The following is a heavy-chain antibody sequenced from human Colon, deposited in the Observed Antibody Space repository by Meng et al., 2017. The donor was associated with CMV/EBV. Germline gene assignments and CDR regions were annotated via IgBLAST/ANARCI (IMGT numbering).Heavy chain of an antibody. CDR3: ARGIGQQLGLPLDY. J-gene: IGHJ4*02. CDR1: GFTFSTYW. D-gene: IGHD6-13*01. Sequence: GGPLRLSCAASGFTFSTYWMHWVRQAPGKGLVWVSRINPDGSSTSYADSVKGRFTISRDNAKHTLYLQMNSLKAEDTAVYYCARGIGQQLGLPLDYWGQGTLVTVSS. V-gene: IGHV3-74*01. CDR2: INPDGSST.